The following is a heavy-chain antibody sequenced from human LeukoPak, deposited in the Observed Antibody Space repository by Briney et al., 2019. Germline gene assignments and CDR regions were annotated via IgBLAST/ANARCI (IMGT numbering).Heavy chain of an antibody. V-gene: IGHV3-30-3*01. J-gene: IGHJ4*02. CDR1: GFTFSSYA. CDR3: ASSSDPYYDFWSGYEY. CDR2: ISYDGSNK. Sequence: GGSLRLSCAASGFTFSSYAMHWVRQAPGKGLEWVAVISYDGSNKYYADSVKGRFTISKDNSKNTLHLQMNSLRAEDTAVYYCASSSDPYYDFWSGYEYWGQGTLVTVSS. D-gene: IGHD3-3*01.